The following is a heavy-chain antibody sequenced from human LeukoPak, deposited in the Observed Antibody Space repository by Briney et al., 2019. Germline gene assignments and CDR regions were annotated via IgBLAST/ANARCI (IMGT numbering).Heavy chain of an antibody. V-gene: IGHV4-34*01. D-gene: IGHD1-26*01. CDR1: GGSFSGYY. Sequence: SETLSLTCAVYGGSFSGYYWSWIRQPPGKGLEWIGEINHSGSTNYNPSLKSRVTISVDTSKNQFSLKLSSVTAADTAVYYCARHRPAGSGSTLDYWGQGTLVTVSS. CDR2: INHSGST. CDR3: ARHRPAGSGSTLDY. J-gene: IGHJ4*02.